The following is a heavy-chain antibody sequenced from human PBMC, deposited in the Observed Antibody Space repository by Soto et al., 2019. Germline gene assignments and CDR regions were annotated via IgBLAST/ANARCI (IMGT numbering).Heavy chain of an antibody. D-gene: IGHD5-18*01. V-gene: IGHV1-3*01. J-gene: IGHJ4*02. CDR2: VSADNGGS. CDR1: RYTFSNYI. Sequence: GASVKVSCKTSRYTFSNYIIHWVRQAPGLGLEWMGWVSADNGGSKLSQKFQGRFTISRDNSKNTLYLQMNTLRAEDTAVYYCAKHRGFPRSYGYDYWGQGTLVTVSS. CDR3: AKHRGFPRSYGYDY.